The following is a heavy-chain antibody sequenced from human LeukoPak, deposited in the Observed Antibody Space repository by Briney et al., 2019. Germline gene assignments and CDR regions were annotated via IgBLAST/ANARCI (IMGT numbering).Heavy chain of an antibody. CDR3: ARLSRGIAAGGGDY. CDR1: GGSISSYY. D-gene: IGHD6-13*01. J-gene: IGHJ4*02. Sequence: SETLSLTCTVSGGSISSYYWSWIRQPAGKGLEWLGYIYYSGSTNYNPSLKSRVTISVDTSKNQFSLKLSSVTAADTAVYYCARLSRGIAAGGGDYWGQGTLVTVSS. CDR2: IYYSGST. V-gene: IGHV4-59*08.